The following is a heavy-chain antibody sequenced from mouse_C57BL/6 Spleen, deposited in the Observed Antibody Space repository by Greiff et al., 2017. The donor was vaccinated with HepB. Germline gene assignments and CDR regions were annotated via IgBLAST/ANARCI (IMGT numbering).Heavy chain of an antibody. CDR1: GYTFTSYW. D-gene: IGHD1-1*01. J-gene: IGHJ4*01. V-gene: IGHV1-72*01. Sequence: VQLQQPGAELVKPGASVKLSCKASGYTFTSYWMHWVKQRPGRGLEWIGRIDPNSGGTKYNEKFKSKATLTVDKPSSTAYMQLSSLTSEDSAVYYCARTITTVVATGDYAMDYWGQGTSVTVSS. CDR3: ARTITTVVATGDYAMDY. CDR2: IDPNSGGT.